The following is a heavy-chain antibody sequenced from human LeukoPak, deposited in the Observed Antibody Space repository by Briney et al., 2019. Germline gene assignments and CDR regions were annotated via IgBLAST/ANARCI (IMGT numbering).Heavy chain of an antibody. CDR2: IIPIFGTA. D-gene: IGHD2-2*01. Sequence: ASVKVSCKXSGGTFSSYAISWVRQAPGQGLEWMGGIIPIFGTANYAQKFQGRVTITADESTSTAYMELSSLRSEDTAVYYCARGVLYCSSTSCYRWFDPWGQGTLVTVSS. J-gene: IGHJ5*02. V-gene: IGHV1-69*01. CDR1: GGTFSSYA. CDR3: ARGVLYCSSTSCYRWFDP.